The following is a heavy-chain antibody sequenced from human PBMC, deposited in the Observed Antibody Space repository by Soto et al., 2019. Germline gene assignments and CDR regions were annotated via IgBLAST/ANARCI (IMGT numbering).Heavy chain of an antibody. J-gene: IGHJ4*02. D-gene: IGHD6-13*01. Sequence: PWGSLRLSCADSGFTFSSFAMSWVRQAPGKGLEWVSSISGSGGSTYYADSVMGRFTISRDNSKNTLYLQMHSLRAEDTAVYYCAKIIEAAGNGYWGQGTLVTVSS. CDR3: AKIIEAAGNGY. CDR1: GFTFSSFA. V-gene: IGHV3-23*01. CDR2: ISGSGGST.